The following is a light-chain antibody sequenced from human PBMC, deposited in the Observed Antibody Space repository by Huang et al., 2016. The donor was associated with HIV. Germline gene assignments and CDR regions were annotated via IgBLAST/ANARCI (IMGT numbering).Light chain of an antibody. V-gene: IGKV4-1*01. CDR3: QQYYKLPQT. Sequence: DIVMTQSPDSLSVSPGERASIKCKSSQSLLFSLNSKNYLAWYQRTPGQPPQLLIYWSGTREAGVPERFSGSGSGTQFTLTINNMQPEDAAVYYCQQYYKLPQTFGQGTTVEI. J-gene: IGKJ1*01. CDR1: QSLLFSLNSKNY. CDR2: WSG.